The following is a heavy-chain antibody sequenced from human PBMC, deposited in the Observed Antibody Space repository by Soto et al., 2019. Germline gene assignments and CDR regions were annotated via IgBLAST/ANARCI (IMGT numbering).Heavy chain of an antibody. CDR1: GFTVSNNY. V-gene: IGHV3-53*01. J-gene: IGHJ4*02. D-gene: IGHD3-10*01. CDR3: GRRRGGGGY. Sequence: EVQLVESGGGLIQPGGSLRLSCAVSGFTVSNNYMSWVRQAPGKGLEGVSVIYSGGYTAYGDSVKGRFTISRDNSKNHFFSQMNSLRPAARAFFSGGRRRGGGGYWGQGTLVTVSS. CDR2: IYSGGYT.